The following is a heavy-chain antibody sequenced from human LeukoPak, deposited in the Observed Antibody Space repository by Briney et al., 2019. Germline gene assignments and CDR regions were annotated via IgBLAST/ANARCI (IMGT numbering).Heavy chain of an antibody. D-gene: IGHD3-3*01. V-gene: IGHV3-15*04. CDR1: GFTFSNTW. J-gene: IGHJ4*02. Sequence: PGGSLRLSCAASGFTFSNTWMNWVRRAPGKGLEWVGRIESKTNGETTDYAAPVKGRFTISRDDSKNTLYLQMNNLKTEDTAVYYCTTCFGVVISDNFDYWGQGALVTVSS. CDR3: TTCFGVVISDNFDY. CDR2: IESKTNGETT.